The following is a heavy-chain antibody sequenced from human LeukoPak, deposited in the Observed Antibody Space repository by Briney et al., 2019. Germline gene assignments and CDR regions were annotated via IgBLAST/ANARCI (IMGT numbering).Heavy chain of an antibody. CDR1: GGSFSGYY. CDR3: VRGRGNYYGSGSPWGY. D-gene: IGHD3-10*01. CDR2: INHSGST. V-gene: IGHV4-34*01. J-gene: IGHJ4*02. Sequence: SETLSLTCAVYGGSFSGYYWSWIRQPPGKGLEWIGEINHSGSTKYNQSLKSRVTISVDTSKNQFSLRLSSVTAANTAVYYCVRGRGNYYGSGSPWGYWGQATLVTVSS.